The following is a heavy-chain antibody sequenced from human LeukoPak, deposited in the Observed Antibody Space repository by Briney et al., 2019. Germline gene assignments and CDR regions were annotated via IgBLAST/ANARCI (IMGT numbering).Heavy chain of an antibody. V-gene: IGHV3-74*01. CDR2: INTDGTSS. D-gene: IGHD4-23*01. CDR1: GFTFSRYW. CDR3: VREPLGDYGGNTDAFDI. J-gene: IGHJ3*02. Sequence: WGSLRLSCAASGFTFSRYWMDWGRQAPGKGLVWVSRINTDGTSSSYADFVKGRFTISRDNSKNTLYLQMDSVRAEDTAVYYCVREPLGDYGGNTDAFDIWGQGTMGTVSS.